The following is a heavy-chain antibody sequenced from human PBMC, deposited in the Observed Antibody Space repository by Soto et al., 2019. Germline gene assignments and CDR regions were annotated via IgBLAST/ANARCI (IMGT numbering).Heavy chain of an antibody. V-gene: IGHV4-31*03. D-gene: IGHD2-21*02. CDR1: GGSISSGGYY. CDR2: IYYSGST. Sequence: QVQLQESGPGLVKPSQTLSLTCTVSGGSISSGGYYWSWIRQHPGKGLEWIGYIYYSGSTYYNPSHKGRVTISVDTSKIQFARKLSSVSAADTAVYYCARDWGSGRRTLLFPDWYCDLWGRGTLVTVSS. CDR3: ARDWGSGRRTLLFPDWYCDL. J-gene: IGHJ2*01.